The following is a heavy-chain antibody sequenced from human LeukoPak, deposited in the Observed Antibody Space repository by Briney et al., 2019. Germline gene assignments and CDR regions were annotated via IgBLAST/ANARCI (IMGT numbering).Heavy chain of an antibody. CDR2: IGAYNGNT. J-gene: IGHJ4*02. CDR1: GYTFTN. Sequence: ASVKVSCKASGYTFTNIHWVRQAPGQGLEWMGWIGAYNGNTNYAQKLQGRVTMTTDTSTSTAYMELRSLRSDDTAVYYCARAVMVRGGTVDYWGQGTLVTVSS. CDR3: ARAVMVRGGTVDY. V-gene: IGHV1-18*01. D-gene: IGHD3-10*01.